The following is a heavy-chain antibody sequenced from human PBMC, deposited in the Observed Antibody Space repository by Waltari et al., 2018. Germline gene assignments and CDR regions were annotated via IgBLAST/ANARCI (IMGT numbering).Heavy chain of an antibody. D-gene: IGHD6-13*01. J-gene: IGHJ3*02. CDR2: IYHSGST. Sequence: VQLVESGGGLVQPGGSLRLSCAASGFTFSSYSMNWVRQAPGKGLEWIGSIYHSGSTYYNPSLKSRVTISVDTSKNQFSLKLSSVTAADTAVYYCARHGEQQLFWAFDIWGQGTMVTVSS. CDR3: ARHGEQQLFWAFDI. V-gene: IGHV4-38-2*01. CDR1: GFTFSSYS.